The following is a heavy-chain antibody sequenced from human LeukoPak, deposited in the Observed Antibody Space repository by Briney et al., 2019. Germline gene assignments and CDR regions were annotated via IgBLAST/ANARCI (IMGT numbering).Heavy chain of an antibody. J-gene: IGHJ3*01. V-gene: IGHV1-18*01. D-gene: IGHD4-11*01. Sequence: ASVKVSCKASGNTYNNYGFNWVRQAPGQGLQWIGWMRTSNDDTKYAQKFQDRVTMTTDTSTATVYMELRNLRSDDTAVYYCARCRGYGNFVSGAFDLWGQGTMVTVSS. CDR3: ARCRGYGNFVSGAFDL. CDR1: GNTYNNYG. CDR2: MRTSNDDT.